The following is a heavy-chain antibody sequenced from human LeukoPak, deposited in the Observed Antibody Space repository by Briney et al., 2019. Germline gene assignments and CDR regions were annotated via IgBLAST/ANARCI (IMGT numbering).Heavy chain of an antibody. CDR2: INPNSGGT. J-gene: IGHJ4*02. V-gene: IGHV1-2*02. CDR1: GYTFTGYY. D-gene: IGHD5-18*01. CDR3: ARGTGEGYSYGRYFFDY. Sequence: ASVKVSCKASGYTFTGYYMRWVRQAPGQGLEWMGWINPNSGGTNYAQKFQGRVTMTRDTSISTAYMILSSLASDDTAVFYCARGTGEGYSYGRYFFDYWGQGTLVTVSS.